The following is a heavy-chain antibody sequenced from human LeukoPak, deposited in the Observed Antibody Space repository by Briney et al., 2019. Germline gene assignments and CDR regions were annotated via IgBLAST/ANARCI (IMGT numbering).Heavy chain of an antibody. D-gene: IGHD1-26*01. J-gene: IGHJ6*02. CDR2: ISTSSITM. Sequence: GGSLRLSCAASGFTFSTYSMNWVRQAPGKGLEWLSYISTSSITMYYADSVKGRITISRDNAKNSLYLQMDSLRDEDTAVYYCARDRVGTTAGRYYYGMDVWGQGTTVTVSS. CDR1: GFTFSTYS. CDR3: ARDRVGTTAGRYYYGMDV. V-gene: IGHV3-48*02.